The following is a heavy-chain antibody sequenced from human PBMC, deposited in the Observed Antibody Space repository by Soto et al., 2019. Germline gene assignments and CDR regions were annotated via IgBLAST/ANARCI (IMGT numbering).Heavy chain of an antibody. D-gene: IGHD2-2*01. CDR2: INAGNGNT. Sequence: ALVKGSRKALGYTLTSYPIHCVRQAQEKRLDWMGWINAGNGNTKYSQKFQGRVTITRDTSASTAYMELSSLRSEDTAVYYCAIDCISTSFKPGFSTWFGPWGQGTLVTVSS. J-gene: IGHJ5*02. CDR1: GYTLTSYP. CDR3: AIDCISTSFKPGFSTWFGP. V-gene: IGHV1-3*01.